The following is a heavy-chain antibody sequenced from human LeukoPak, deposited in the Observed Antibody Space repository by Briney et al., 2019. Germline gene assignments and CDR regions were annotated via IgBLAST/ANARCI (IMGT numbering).Heavy chain of an antibody. CDR3: AREERGHLVGY. J-gene: IGHJ4*02. D-gene: IGHD6-6*01. V-gene: IGHV3-30*04. Sequence: PGGSLRLSCATSGFTFSDYAMHWVRQAPGKGLEWVALITYDDGRRQYYADSVKGRFTISRDNSKNTLSLQMNSLRTDDTAVYYCAREERGHLVGYWSQGTLVSIAS. CDR2: ITYDDGRRQ. CDR1: GFTFSDYA.